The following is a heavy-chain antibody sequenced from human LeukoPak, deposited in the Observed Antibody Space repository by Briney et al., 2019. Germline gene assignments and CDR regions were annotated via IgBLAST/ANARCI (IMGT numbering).Heavy chain of an antibody. CDR1: GGSISSYY. V-gene: IGHV4-4*07. Sequence: PSETLSLTCTVSGGSISSYYWSWIRQPAGKGLEWIGRIYTSGSTNYNPSLKSRVTMSVDTSKNQSSLKLSSVTAADTAVYYCARDAYCGGDCYSGGDYYYYMDVWGKGTTVTISS. D-gene: IGHD2-21*02. CDR2: IYTSGST. CDR3: ARDAYCGGDCYSGGDYYYYMDV. J-gene: IGHJ6*03.